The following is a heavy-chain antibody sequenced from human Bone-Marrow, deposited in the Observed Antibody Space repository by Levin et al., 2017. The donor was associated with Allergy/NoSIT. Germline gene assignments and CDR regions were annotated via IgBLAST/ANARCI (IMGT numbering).Heavy chain of an antibody. CDR3: AGHHCTSATCSALLFDS. J-gene: IGHJ4*02. CDR2: VYYSGST. CDR1: GGSVSSDGHF. Sequence: GSLRLSCTVSGGSVSSDGHFWTWIRQPPGMGSEWIGYVYYSGSTNYNPSLKSRVTMSVDTSKNQFSLKLNSVTAADTAMYYCAGHHCTSATCSALLFDSWGQGNLVTVSS. D-gene: IGHD2-2*01. V-gene: IGHV4-61*08.